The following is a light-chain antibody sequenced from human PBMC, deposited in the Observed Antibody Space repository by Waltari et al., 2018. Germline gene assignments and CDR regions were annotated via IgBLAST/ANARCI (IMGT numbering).Light chain of an antibody. CDR3: QYNEWPYT. V-gene: IGKV3-15*01. CDR2: VTS. J-gene: IGKJ2*01. CDR1: KNIGNN. Sequence: ETIMTQSPATLSVSPGESATLSCRASKNIGNNLAWYQQTPGQAPRLLIYVTSSRSTGIPGRFFGAGSGTDFTLTISSLQSEDFGVYYCQYNEWPYTFGQGTKVDLK.